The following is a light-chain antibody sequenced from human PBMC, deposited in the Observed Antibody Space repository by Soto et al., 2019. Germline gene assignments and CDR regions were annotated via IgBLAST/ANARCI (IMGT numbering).Light chain of an antibody. J-gene: IGKJ3*01. Sequence: DIVLTQSPATLSLSPGERATLSCRASQSIHNYLAWYQQKPGQAPRLLIFDASKRTAGIPARFSGSGSVTDFTLTISSLEPEDFAVYYCQQRSNWLFTFGPGTKVDIK. CDR2: DAS. V-gene: IGKV3-11*01. CDR1: QSIHNY. CDR3: QQRSNWLFT.